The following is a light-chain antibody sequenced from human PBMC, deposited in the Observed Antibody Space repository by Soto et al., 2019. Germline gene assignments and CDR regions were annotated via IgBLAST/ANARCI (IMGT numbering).Light chain of an antibody. Sequence: EIVMTQSPDTLSVSPGEGATLSCRVSQSIRSNLAWYQQRPGQAPRLLMFGASTRADGIPARFTGSGSGTEFTLTISSLQSEDFAVYYWQQDHIWPPWTSGQGTKVGLK. CDR3: QQDHIWPPWT. V-gene: IGKV3-15*01. CDR2: GAS. CDR1: QSIRSN. J-gene: IGKJ1*01.